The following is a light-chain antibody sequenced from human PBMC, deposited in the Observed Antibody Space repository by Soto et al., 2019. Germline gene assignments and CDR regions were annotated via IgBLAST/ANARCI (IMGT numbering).Light chain of an antibody. CDR1: QSISSY. CDR3: QQSYSTPT. V-gene: IGKV1-39*01. CDR2: AAS. Sequence: DIQMTQYPSSLSASVGDRVTITCRASQSISSYLNWYQQKPGKAPKLLIYAASSLQSGVPSRFSGSGSGTDVTLTISSLHPEDFATYYCQQSYSTPTFGPGTKVDIK. J-gene: IGKJ3*01.